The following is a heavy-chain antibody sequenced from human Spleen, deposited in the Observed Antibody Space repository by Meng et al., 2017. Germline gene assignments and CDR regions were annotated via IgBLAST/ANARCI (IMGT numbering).Heavy chain of an antibody. Sequence: GESLKISCAASGFTFSSYWMHWVRQAPGKGLVWVSQINSDGSSTSYADSVKGRFTISRDNAKNTLYLQMNSLGAEDTALYYCVKYCSLLTCLNYGMDVWGQGTTVTVSS. CDR3: VKYCSLLTCLNYGMDV. CDR1: GFTFSSYW. J-gene: IGHJ6*02. CDR2: INSDGSST. D-gene: IGHD2-15*01. V-gene: IGHV3-74*01.